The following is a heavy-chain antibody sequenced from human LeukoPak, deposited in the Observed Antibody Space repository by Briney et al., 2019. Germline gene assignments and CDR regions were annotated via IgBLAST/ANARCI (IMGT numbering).Heavy chain of an antibody. D-gene: IGHD2-8*01. CDR1: GFTFDDYA. Sequence: GGSLRLSCAASGFTFDDYAMHWVRQAPGKGLEWVSGISWNSGSIGYADSVKGRFTISRDNSKNTLYLQMISLRAEDTAAYYCARAGHCTNGICYTADFDYWGQGTLVTVSS. J-gene: IGHJ4*02. V-gene: IGHV3-9*01. CDR2: ISWNSGSI. CDR3: ARAGHCTNGICYTADFDY.